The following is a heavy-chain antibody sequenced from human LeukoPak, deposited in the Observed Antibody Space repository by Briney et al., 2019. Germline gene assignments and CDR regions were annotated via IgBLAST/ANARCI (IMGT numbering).Heavy chain of an antibody. CDR2: IYHSGST. D-gene: IGHD1-7*01. J-gene: IGHJ4*02. CDR1: GYSISSGYY. CDR3: ARDPGITGTTSFSDY. V-gene: IGHV4-38-2*02. Sequence: PSETLSLTCTVSGYSISSGYYWGWIRQPPGKGLEWIGSIYHSGSTYNNPSLKSRVTISVDTSKNQFSLKLSSVTAADTAVYYCARDPGITGTTSFSDYWGQGTLVTVSS.